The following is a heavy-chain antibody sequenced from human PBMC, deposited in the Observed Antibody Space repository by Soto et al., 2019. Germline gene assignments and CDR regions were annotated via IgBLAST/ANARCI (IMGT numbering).Heavy chain of an antibody. CDR1: GGSISSGGYY. Sequence: QVQLQESGPGLVKPSQTLSLTCTVSGGSISSGGYYWSWIRQHPGKGLEWIGYIYYSGSTYYNPSLKSRVTISVDTSKNQFSLKLSSVTAADTAVYYCARVKGDCTNGVCYIESGGGFDPWGQGTLVTVSS. V-gene: IGHV4-31*03. CDR2: IYYSGST. J-gene: IGHJ5*02. D-gene: IGHD2-8*01. CDR3: ARVKGDCTNGVCYIESGGGFDP.